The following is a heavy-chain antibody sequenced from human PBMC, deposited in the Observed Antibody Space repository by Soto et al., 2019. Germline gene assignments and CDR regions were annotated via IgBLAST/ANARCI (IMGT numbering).Heavy chain of an antibody. CDR2: IKQDGSEK. V-gene: IGHV3-7*01. CDR1: GFTFSSYW. J-gene: IGHJ6*03. CDR3: ARGDGYSSGAEYYYYYYYMDV. Sequence: GGSLRLSCAASGFTFSSYWMSWVRQAPGKGREWVANIKQDGSEKYYGDSVKGRFTSSRDNVKNSLYLQMNSLRAKDTAVYYCARGDGYSSGAEYYYYYYYMDVWGKGTTVTVSS. D-gene: IGHD6-19*01.